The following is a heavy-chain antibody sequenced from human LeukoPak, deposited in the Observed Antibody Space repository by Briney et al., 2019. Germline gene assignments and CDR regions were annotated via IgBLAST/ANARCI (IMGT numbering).Heavy chain of an antibody. CDR2: ISGSGGST. D-gene: IGHD1-26*01. CDR3: ARNEGSI. V-gene: IGHV3-23*01. J-gene: IGHJ4*02. CDR1: GFTFSSYA. Sequence: GGSLRLSCAASGFTFSSYAMSWVRQAPGKGLEWVSAISGSGGSTYYADSEKGRFTISRDNAKNSLYLQMDSLRAEETAVYYCARNEGSIWGQGTLVTVSS.